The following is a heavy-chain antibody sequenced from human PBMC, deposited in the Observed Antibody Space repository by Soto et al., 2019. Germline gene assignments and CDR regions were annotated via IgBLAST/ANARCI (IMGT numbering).Heavy chain of an antibody. Sequence: QVQLVQSGAEVKKPGSSVKVSCKASGGTFSSYSISWVRQAPGQGLVWMGRIIAILGIANYAPKFQGRVTITADKSTSTAYRERTSLRAEDTAVYYCARDCSSTSCPRPGYWGQGTLVTVSS. CDR3: ARDCSSTSCPRPGY. J-gene: IGHJ4*02. V-gene: IGHV1-69*08. CDR2: IIAILGIA. D-gene: IGHD2-2*01. CDR1: GGTFSSYS.